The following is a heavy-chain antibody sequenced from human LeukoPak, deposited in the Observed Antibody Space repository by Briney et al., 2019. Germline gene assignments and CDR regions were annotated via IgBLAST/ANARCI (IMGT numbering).Heavy chain of an antibody. D-gene: IGHD3-10*01. CDR1: AFTFNNYD. Sequence: GGSLRLSCAASAFTFNNYDMHWVRQAPGKGLEWVTFIRYDGSNKYYADFVEGGFTISRDNSKNTQYLLMNSLRAEDTAVYYCAKDSGSYYTSDYWGQGTLVTVSS. J-gene: IGHJ4*02. CDR2: IRYDGSNK. CDR3: AKDSGSYYTSDY. V-gene: IGHV3-30*02.